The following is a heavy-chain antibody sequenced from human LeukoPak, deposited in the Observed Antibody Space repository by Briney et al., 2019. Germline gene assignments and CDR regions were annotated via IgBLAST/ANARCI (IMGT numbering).Heavy chain of an antibody. CDR2: TYYRSTWYN. J-gene: IGHJ5*02. V-gene: IGHV6-1*01. Sequence: SQTLSLTCAISVDSVSNNSVTWNWIRQSPSRGLEWLGRTYYRSTWYNDYAVSVRGRITVNPDTSKNQFSLHLYSVTPEDTAVYYCARRLTQYDCFDPWGQGILVTVSS. CDR1: VDSVSNNSVT. D-gene: IGHD2-2*01. CDR3: ARRLTQYDCFDP.